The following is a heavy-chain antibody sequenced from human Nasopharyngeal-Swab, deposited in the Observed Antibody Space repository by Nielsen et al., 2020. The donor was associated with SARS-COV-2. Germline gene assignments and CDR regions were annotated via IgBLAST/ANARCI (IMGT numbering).Heavy chain of an antibody. CDR3: ARKGCSGGRCHDACDL. Sequence: GGSLRLSCAASGFTFSSHWMSWVRQAPGKGLEWVANIKYDGNEKNYVDSVKGRFIISRDNAENSVYLQMNSLRVEDTAVYYCARKGCSGGRCHDACDLRGQGTTVTVSS. J-gene: IGHJ3*01. CDR2: IKYDGNEK. V-gene: IGHV3-7*01. CDR1: GFTFSSHW. D-gene: IGHD2-15*01.